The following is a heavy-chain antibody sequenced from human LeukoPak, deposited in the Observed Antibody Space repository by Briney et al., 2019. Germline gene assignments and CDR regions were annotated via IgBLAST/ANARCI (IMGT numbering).Heavy chain of an antibody. J-gene: IGHJ4*02. Sequence: SETLSLTCAVYGGSFSGYYWSWIRQPPGKGLEWIGEINHSGSTNYNPSLKSRVTISVDTSKNQFSLKLSSVTAADTAVYYCARPLYYYGSGSPRYWGQGTLVTVSS. CDR1: GGSFSGYY. CDR3: ARPLYYYGSGSPRY. V-gene: IGHV4-34*01. D-gene: IGHD3-10*01. CDR2: INHSGST.